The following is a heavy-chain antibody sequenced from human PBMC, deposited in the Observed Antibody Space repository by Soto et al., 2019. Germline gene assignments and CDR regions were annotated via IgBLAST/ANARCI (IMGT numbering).Heavy chain of an antibody. CDR3: ATPPGDGDYYYMDV. Sequence: GGSLRLSCAASGFTFSSYAMSWVRQAPGKGLEWVSAISDSGGSTSSADSVKGRFTISRDNSKNTLYLQMNSLRAEDTAVYYCATPPGDGDYYYMDVWGKGTTVTVSS. J-gene: IGHJ6*03. V-gene: IGHV3-23*01. D-gene: IGHD3-16*01. CDR1: GFTFSSYA. CDR2: ISDSGGST.